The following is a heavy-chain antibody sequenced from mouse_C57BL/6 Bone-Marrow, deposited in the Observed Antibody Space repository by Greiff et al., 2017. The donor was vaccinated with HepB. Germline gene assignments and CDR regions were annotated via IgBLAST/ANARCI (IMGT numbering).Heavy chain of an antibody. CDR3: ARCGTTVVAYYAMDY. Sequence: LQESGPELVKPGASVKISCKASGYAFSSSWMNWVKQRPGKGLEWIGRIYPGDGDTNYNGKFKGKATLTADKSSSTAYMQRSSLTSEDSAVYFCARCGTTVVAYYAMDYWGQGTSVTVSS. CDR1: GYAFSSSW. V-gene: IGHV1-82*01. CDR2: IYPGDGDT. J-gene: IGHJ4*01. D-gene: IGHD1-1*01.